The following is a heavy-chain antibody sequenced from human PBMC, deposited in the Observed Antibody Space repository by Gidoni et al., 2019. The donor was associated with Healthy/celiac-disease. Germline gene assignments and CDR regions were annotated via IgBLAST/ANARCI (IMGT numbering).Heavy chain of an antibody. Sequence: EVQLVESGGGLVQPGGSLRLSCAASGFTVRSNYMSWVRQAPGKGLEWVSVIYSGGSTYYADSVKGRFTISRDKSKNTLYLQMNSLRAEDTAVYYCARVRGDGILTAVAWFDPWGQGTLVTVSS. CDR3: ARVRGDGILTAVAWFDP. J-gene: IGHJ5*02. CDR1: GFTVRSNY. CDR2: IYSGGST. D-gene: IGHD3-9*01. V-gene: IGHV3-66*02.